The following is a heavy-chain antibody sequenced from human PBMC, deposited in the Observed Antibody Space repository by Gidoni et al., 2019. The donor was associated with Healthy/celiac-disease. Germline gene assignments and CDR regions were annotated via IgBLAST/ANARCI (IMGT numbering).Heavy chain of an antibody. CDR1: GFTFSSYA. V-gene: IGHV3-30-3*01. Sequence: QVQLVESGGGVVQPGRSLRLSCAASGFTFSSYAMHWVRQAPGKGLEWVAVISYDGSNKYYADSVKGRFTISRDNSKNTLYLQMNSLRAEDTAVYYCARLLRDIVATADYFDYWGQGTLVTVSS. CDR3: ARLLRDIVATADYFDY. D-gene: IGHD5-12*01. CDR2: ISYDGSNK. J-gene: IGHJ4*02.